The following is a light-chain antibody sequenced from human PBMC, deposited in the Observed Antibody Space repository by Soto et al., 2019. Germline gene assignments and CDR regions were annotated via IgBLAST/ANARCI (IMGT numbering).Light chain of an antibody. CDR1: QSVSSSY. J-gene: IGKJ3*01. CDR2: GAS. V-gene: IGKV3-20*01. Sequence: EIVLTQSPGTLSLSPGERATLSCRVSQSVSSSYLAWYQQKPGQAPRHLIYGASSRATGIPDRFSGSGSGTDFTLTISRLEPEDFAVYYCQQYGSSPLFTFGPGTKVDIK. CDR3: QQYGSSPLFT.